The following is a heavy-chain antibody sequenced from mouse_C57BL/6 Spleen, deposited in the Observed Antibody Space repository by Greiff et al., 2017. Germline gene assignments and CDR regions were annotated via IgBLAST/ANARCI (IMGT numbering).Heavy chain of an antibody. J-gene: IGHJ3*01. V-gene: IGHV1-81*01. D-gene: IGHD5-1*01. CDR2: IYPRGGNT. CDR1: GYTFTSYG. Sequence: QVQLQQSVAELARPGASVKLSCKASGYTFTSYGISWVKQRTGQGLEWIGEIYPRGGNTYYNEKFKGKATLTADKSSSTAYMELRSLTSEDSAVYFCARKGGEYSWFAYWGQGTLVTVSA. CDR3: ARKGGEYSWFAY.